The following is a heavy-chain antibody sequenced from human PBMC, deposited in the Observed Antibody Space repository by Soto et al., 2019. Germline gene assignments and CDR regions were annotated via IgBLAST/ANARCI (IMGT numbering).Heavy chain of an antibody. V-gene: IGHV1-69*01. D-gene: IGHD3-22*01. Sequence: QEQLVQSGAEVKKPGSSVKVSCKASGGLFSSYLISWVRQVPGQGLEWMGGIIPVFQTAYYTQRFQGRVTITADESTNTAYMELSSLRSEDTAIYHCARGGSGYTWFNEFWGQGTLDTVSS. CDR3: ARGGSGYTWFNEF. CDR2: IIPVFQTA. CDR1: GGLFSSYL. J-gene: IGHJ4*02.